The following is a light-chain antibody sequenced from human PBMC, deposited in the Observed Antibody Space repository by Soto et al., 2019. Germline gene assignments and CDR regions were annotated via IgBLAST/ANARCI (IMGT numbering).Light chain of an antibody. J-gene: IGLJ2*01. Sequence: QSVLTQPPSVSGAPGQRVTISCTGSSSNIGAGYDVHWYQQLPGTAPKLLIYGNSNRPSGVPDRFSGSKSGTSASLAFTGLQAEDEADYYCQSYDSSLSVYVVFGGGTKLTVL. V-gene: IGLV1-40*01. CDR1: SSNIGAGYD. CDR3: QSYDSSLSVYVV. CDR2: GNS.